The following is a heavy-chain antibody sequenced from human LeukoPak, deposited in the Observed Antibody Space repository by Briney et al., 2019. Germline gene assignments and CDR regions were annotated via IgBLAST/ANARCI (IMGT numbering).Heavy chain of an antibody. Sequence: PGGSLRLSCAASGFTFSSYAMHWVRQAPGKGLEWVAVISYDGSNKYYADSVKGRFTISRDNSKNTLYLQMNSLRAEDTAVYYCARDTNWSGYYIFDYWGQGTLVTVSS. CDR1: GFTFSSYA. CDR3: ARDTNWSGYYIFDY. J-gene: IGHJ4*02. D-gene: IGHD3-3*01. CDR2: ISYDGSNK. V-gene: IGHV3-30-3*01.